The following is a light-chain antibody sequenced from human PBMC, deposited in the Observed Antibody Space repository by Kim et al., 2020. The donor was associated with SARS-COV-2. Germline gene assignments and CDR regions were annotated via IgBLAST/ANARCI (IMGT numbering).Light chain of an antibody. CDR3: QHRQT. Sequence: STLSASVGDRVTLTCRASQSVIRWLAWYQQKPGKAPKLLSYDGSNLQSGVPSRFSGSGSGTEFTLTISSLQPDDFAIYYCQHRQTFGQGTKVDIK. J-gene: IGKJ1*01. CDR2: DGS. CDR1: QSVIRW. V-gene: IGKV1-5*01.